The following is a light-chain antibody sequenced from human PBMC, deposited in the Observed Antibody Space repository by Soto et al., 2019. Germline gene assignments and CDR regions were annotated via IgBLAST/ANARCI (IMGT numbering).Light chain of an antibody. CDR2: EAS. Sequence: FVLTQSPVPLSLSPGERATLSCRATQTVRGNYIAWYQQKPGQAPRVLIFEASKRATGTPDRFSGSGSGTDFTLTISRLEPEDFAVFYCQQYVSSPFTFGQGTKLEI. CDR3: QQYVSSPFT. V-gene: IGKV3-20*01. J-gene: IGKJ2*01. CDR1: QTVRGNY.